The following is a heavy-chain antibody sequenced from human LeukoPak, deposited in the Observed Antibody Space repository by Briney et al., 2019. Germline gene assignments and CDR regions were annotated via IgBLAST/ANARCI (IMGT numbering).Heavy chain of an antibody. CDR3: ARAGTTRGHPDYFDY. D-gene: IGHD4-11*01. CDR2: IKQDGSEK. Sequence: GGSLRLSCAASGFSFSDYNMHWVRQAPGKGLEWVANIKQDGSEKYYVDSVKGRFTISRDNAKNSLYLQMNSLRAEDTAVYYCARAGTTRGHPDYFDYWGQGTLVTVSS. J-gene: IGHJ4*02. CDR1: GFSFSDYN. V-gene: IGHV3-7*01.